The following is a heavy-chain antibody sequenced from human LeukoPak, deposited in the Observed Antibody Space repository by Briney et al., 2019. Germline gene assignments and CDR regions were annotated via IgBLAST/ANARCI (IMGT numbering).Heavy chain of an antibody. CDR2: LIPLLGRT. Sequence: SVKVSRKASGGCLHRYAFPGVGQAPGQGLEWVGRLIPLLGRTYYAQKFQGRVAITADKSTHPAYMELCSLRFDDTGVQYGASGSYYYDSSGYSIDCWGQGTLVTVSS. V-gene: IGHV1-69*04. CDR1: GGCLHRYA. CDR3: ASGSYYYDSSGYSIDC. D-gene: IGHD3-22*01. J-gene: IGHJ4*02.